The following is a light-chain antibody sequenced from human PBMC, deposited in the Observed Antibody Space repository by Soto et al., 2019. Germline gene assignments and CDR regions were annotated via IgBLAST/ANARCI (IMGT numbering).Light chain of an antibody. J-gene: IGKJ1*01. V-gene: IGKV3-20*01. CDR1: QGVASNY. CDR3: QQYGSLPCT. CDR2: GAS. Sequence: LLSQSQSPLSSCPVRTITPSYRASQGVASNYLDWYQQKPGQAPRPLIYGASSRATGAPARFSGSGSGTDFTLTISRLQPEDSAVYYCQQYGSLPCTFGQGTKVDIK.